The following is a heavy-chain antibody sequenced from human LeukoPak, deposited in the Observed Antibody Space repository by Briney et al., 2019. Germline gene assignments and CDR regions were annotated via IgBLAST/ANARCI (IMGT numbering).Heavy chain of an antibody. CDR2: IYPGDSDT. V-gene: IGHV5-51*01. Sequence: GESLKISCKGSGYSFTSYWIGWVRQMPGKGLEWMGIIYPGDSDTRYSPSVQGQVTISADKSISTAYLQWSSLKASDTAMYYCARPSDSKWDAFDIWAKGQWSPSLQ. CDR1: GYSFTSYW. J-gene: IGHJ3*02. D-gene: IGHD1-26*01. CDR3: ARPSDSKWDAFDI.